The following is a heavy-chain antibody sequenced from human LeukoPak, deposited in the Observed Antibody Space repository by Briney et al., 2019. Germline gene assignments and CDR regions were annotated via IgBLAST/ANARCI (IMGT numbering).Heavy chain of an antibody. J-gene: IGHJ3*02. Sequence: PSETLSLTCAVYGGSFSGYYWSWIRQPPGKGLEWIGEINHSGSTNYNPSLKSRVTISVDTSKNQFSLKLSSVTAADTAVYYCARVPTAAGAFDIWGQGTMVTVSS. D-gene: IGHD2-15*01. V-gene: IGHV4-34*01. CDR3: ARVPTAAGAFDI. CDR2: INHSGST. CDR1: GGSFSGYY.